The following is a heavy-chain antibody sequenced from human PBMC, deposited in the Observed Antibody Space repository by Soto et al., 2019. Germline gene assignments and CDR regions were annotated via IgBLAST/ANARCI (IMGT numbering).Heavy chain of an antibody. CDR1: GDSVSTNSAT. Sequence: SQTLSLTCAISGDSVSTNSATWDWIRQSPSRGLEWLGRTYYRSKWDYDYAASVKGRININPDTSNNQVSLHLDTVTPDETAVYYCARLIGNSWLDSWGQGTLVTVSS. CDR2: TYYRSKWDY. V-gene: IGHV6-1*01. J-gene: IGHJ5*01. CDR3: ARLIGNSWLDS. D-gene: IGHD2-8*01.